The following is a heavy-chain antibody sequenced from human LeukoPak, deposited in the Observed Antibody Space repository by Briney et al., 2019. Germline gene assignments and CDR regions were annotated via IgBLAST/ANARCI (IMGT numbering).Heavy chain of an antibody. Sequence: SETLSLTCTVSGASVSSASYWTWIRQPPGKGVAWIAHIYNGVNTNYNPSLKSRVTISVDTSKNQFSLRLNSVTAADTAVYYCARSRAFNSGAFDPWGQGSLVTVSS. V-gene: IGHV4-61*01. D-gene: IGHD1-26*01. CDR3: ARSRAFNSGAFDP. CDR2: IYNGVNT. J-gene: IGHJ5*02. CDR1: GASVSSASY.